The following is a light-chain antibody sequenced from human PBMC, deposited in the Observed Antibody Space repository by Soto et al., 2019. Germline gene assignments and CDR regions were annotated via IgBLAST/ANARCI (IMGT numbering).Light chain of an antibody. CDR1: TGTVTSGHY. V-gene: IGLV7-43*01. CDR3: LLSCGGAVV. Sequence: QAVVTPEPSLTVSPGGTVTLTCASSTGTVTSGHYPNWLQQKPGQAPRALIYSTNTRHSWTPARFSGSLLGGKAALALSGVHHEEEADYCCLLSCGGAVVFGGGTKVTVL. CDR2: STN. J-gene: IGLJ2*01.